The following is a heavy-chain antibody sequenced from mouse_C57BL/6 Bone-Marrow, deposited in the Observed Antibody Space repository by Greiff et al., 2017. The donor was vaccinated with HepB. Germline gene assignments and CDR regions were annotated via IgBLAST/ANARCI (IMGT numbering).Heavy chain of an antibody. D-gene: IGHD2-3*01. CDR2: ISNGGGST. V-gene: IGHV5-12*01. CDR3: ARSDGYLDWYFDV. CDR1: GFTFSDYY. Sequence: EVKLMESGGGLVQPGGSLKLSCAASGFTFSDYYMYWVRQTPEKRLEWVAYISNGGGSTYYPDTVKGRFTISRDNAKNTLYLQMSRLKSEDTAMYYCARSDGYLDWYFDVWGTGTTVTVSS. J-gene: IGHJ1*03.